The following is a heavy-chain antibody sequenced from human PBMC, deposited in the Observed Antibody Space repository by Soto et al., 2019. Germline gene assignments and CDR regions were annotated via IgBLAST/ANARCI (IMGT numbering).Heavy chain of an antibody. CDR2: IAYDGNDK. Sequence: QAQLVESGGGVVQPGRSLRLSCAASEFTFNTYAMHWVRQAPGKGLEWVAVIAYDGNDKYYADSVKGRITISRDNSKNALYLQMNTLRPEDTAMYYCARDVGNYVPYYYGMDVWGQGTTVTVSS. CDR3: ARDVGNYVPYYYGMDV. J-gene: IGHJ6*02. CDR1: EFTFNTYA. V-gene: IGHV3-30*03. D-gene: IGHD1-7*01.